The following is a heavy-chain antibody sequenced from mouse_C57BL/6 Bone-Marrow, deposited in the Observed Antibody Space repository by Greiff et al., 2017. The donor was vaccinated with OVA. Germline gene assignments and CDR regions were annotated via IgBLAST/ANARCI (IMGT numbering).Heavy chain of an antibody. CDR1: GYTFTSYG. CDR3: ARQDVGYFDY. J-gene: IGHJ2*01. CDR2: IYPRSGNT. V-gene: IGHV1-81*01. Sequence: QVQLKESGAELARPGASVKLSCKASGYTFTSYGISWVKQRTGQGLEWIGEIYPRSGNTYYNEKFKGKATLTADKSYSTAYMELRSLTSEDSAVYFCARQDVGYFDYWGQGTTLTVSS.